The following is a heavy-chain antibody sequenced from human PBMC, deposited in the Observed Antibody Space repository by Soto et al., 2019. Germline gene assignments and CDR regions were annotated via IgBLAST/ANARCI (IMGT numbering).Heavy chain of an antibody. CDR1: GFVCKNYE. V-gene: IGHV3-48*03. D-gene: IGHD5-12*01. J-gene: IGHJ6*01. Sequence: PGGSLRLSCVASGFVCKNYEMNCDRQAPGKGLECISYISNSGNTIYVADSMRGRFTISRDNAKNSLFLQMNSLRADDTAVYYCARHIDNRDYYYGLDVWGQGTTVTASS. CDR2: ISNSGNTI. CDR3: ARHIDNRDYYYGLDV.